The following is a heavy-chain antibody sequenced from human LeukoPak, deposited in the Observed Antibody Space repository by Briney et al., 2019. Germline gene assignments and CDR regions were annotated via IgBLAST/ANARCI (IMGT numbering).Heavy chain of an antibody. D-gene: IGHD4-23*01. V-gene: IGHV3-23*01. CDR1: GFTFSSYA. J-gene: IGHJ4*02. Sequence: PGGSLRLSCAASGFTFSSYAMSWVRQAPGNRLEWVSAISGSGGSTYYADSVKGRFTISRDNSKNTLYLQMNSLRAEDTAVYYCAKDTSNYGGNHGDYWGQGTLVTVSS. CDR3: AKDTSNYGGNHGDY. CDR2: ISGSGGST.